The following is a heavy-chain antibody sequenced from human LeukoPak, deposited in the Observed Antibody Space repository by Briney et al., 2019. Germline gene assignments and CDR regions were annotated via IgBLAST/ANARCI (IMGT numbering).Heavy chain of an antibody. CDR3: ARARRDGYNLRLDY. CDR1: GGTFSRYA. V-gene: IGHV1-69*05. J-gene: IGHJ4*02. CDR2: IIPIFGTA. Sequence: SVTVSCKPSGGTFSRYAISWVRQAPGQGLEWMGGIIPIFGTANYAQKFQGRATITTDESTSTAYMELSSLRSEDTAVYYCARARRDGYNLRLDYWGQGTLVTVSS. D-gene: IGHD5-24*01.